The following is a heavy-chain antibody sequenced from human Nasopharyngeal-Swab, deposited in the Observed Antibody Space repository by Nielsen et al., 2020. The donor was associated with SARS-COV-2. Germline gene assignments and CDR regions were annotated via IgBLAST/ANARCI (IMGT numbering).Heavy chain of an antibody. CDR1: GVSISSSSYY. CDR2: IYYSGST. V-gene: IGHV4-39*07. D-gene: IGHD3-10*01. J-gene: IGHJ3*02. CDR3: ARANNPLLWFGSGDAFDI. Sequence: SETLSLTCTVSGVSISSSSYYWGWIRQPPGKGLEWIGSIYYSGSTYYNPSLKSRVTISVDTSKNQFSLNLRSVTAADTAVYYCARANNPLLWFGSGDAFDIWGQGTMVTVSS.